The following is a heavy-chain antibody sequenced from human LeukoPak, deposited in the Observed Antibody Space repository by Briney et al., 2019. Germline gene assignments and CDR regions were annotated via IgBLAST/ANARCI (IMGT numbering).Heavy chain of an antibody. V-gene: IGHV4-39*07. CDR2: IYYSGST. CDR1: GGSISSSSYY. J-gene: IGHJ4*02. Sequence: SETLSLTCTVSGGSISSSSYYWGWIRQPPGKGLDGVVSIYYSGSTYYNPSLKSRVTISVDTSKNPFSLKLSSVTAADTAVFYCARDPPGIAMNWGQGTLVTVSS. D-gene: IGHD6-13*01. CDR3: ARDPPGIAMN.